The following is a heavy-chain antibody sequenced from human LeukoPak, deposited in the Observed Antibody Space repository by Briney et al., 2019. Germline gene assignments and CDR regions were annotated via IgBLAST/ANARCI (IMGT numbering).Heavy chain of an antibody. CDR2: IYYSGST. Sequence: SETLSLTCTVSGGSISSGGYYWSWIRQHPGKGLEWIGYIYYSGSTYYNPSLKSRVTISVDTSKNQFSLKLSSVTAADTAVYYCARGKLLRYFDWLSRTADAFDIWGQGTVVTVSS. CDR3: ARGKLLRYFDWLSRTADAFDI. CDR1: GGSISSGGYY. D-gene: IGHD3-9*01. V-gene: IGHV4-31*03. J-gene: IGHJ3*02.